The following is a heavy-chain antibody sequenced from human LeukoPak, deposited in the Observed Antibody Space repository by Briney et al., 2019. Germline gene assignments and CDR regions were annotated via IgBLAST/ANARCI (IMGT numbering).Heavy chain of an antibody. J-gene: IGHJ4*02. CDR2: IYHAGST. Sequence: PSETLSLTCAVYGGSFSGYYWSWIRQPPGEALEWIGEIYHAGSTKYNPSLKSRLTISVDKSSNSFSLSLTSVTAADTAFYYCARAAAVTGQFEFWGQGTLVTVSS. CDR1: GGSFSGYY. D-gene: IGHD6-19*01. CDR3: ARAAAVTGQFEF. V-gene: IGHV4-34*01.